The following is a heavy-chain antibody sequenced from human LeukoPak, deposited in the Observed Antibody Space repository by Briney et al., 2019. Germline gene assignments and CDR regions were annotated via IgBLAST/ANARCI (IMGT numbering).Heavy chain of an antibody. D-gene: IGHD6-6*01. CDR1: GFTFSSYA. Sequence: KPGGSLRLSCAASGFTFSSYAMSWVRQAPGKGLEWVSSISSSSSYIYYADSVKGRFTISRDNAKNSLYLQMNSLRAEDTAVYYCASGVLYSSSAGSGYWGQGTLVTVSS. CDR2: ISSSSSYI. CDR3: ASGVLYSSSAGSGY. J-gene: IGHJ4*02. V-gene: IGHV3-21*01.